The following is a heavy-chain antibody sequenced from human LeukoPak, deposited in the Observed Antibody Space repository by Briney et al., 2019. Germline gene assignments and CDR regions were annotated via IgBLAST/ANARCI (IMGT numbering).Heavy chain of an antibody. D-gene: IGHD6-13*01. CDR3: ARSLRQISNRYRAAAGTKARPNWFDP. J-gene: IGHJ5*02. CDR2: IYHSGST. Sequence: SETLSRTCTLSGVSISTYYWSWIRQAPGKGLKWIGYIYHSGSTNYNPSLKSRVTISVDTSKNQFSLKLSSVTAEDTAVYYCARSLRQISNRYRAAAGTKARPNWFDPWGQGTLVTVSS. V-gene: IGHV4-59*01. CDR1: GVSISTYY.